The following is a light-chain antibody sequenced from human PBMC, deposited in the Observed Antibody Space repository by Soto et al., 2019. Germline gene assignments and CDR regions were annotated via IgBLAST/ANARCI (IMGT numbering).Light chain of an antibody. CDR2: EVN. V-gene: IGLV2-8*01. CDR1: SSDVGGYNY. Sequence: QSALTQPPSASGSPGQSVTISCTGTSSDVGGYNYVSWYQQHPGKAPKLIISEVNKRSSGVPDRFSGSKSGNTASLAVSGLQAEDEADYYCSSYAGSNNLYVVFGGGTKVTVL. J-gene: IGLJ2*01. CDR3: SSYAGSNNLYVV.